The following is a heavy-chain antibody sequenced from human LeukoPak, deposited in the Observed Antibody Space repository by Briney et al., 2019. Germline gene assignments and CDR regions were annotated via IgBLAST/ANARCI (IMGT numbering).Heavy chain of an antibody. CDR2: INAGNGNT. J-gene: IGHJ4*02. CDR3: ARMGYGYRRALDY. Sequence: GASVKVSCKASGYTFTGYYMHWVRQAPGQRLEWMGWINAGNGNTKYSQEFQGRVTITRDTSASTAYMELSSLRSEDMAVYYCARMGYGYRRALDYWGQGTLVTVSS. CDR1: GYTFTGYY. V-gene: IGHV1-3*03. D-gene: IGHD5-18*01.